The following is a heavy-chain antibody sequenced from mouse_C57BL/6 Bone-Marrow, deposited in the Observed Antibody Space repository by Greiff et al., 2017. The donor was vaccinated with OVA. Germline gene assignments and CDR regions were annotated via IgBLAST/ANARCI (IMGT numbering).Heavy chain of an antibody. Sequence: QVQLQQPGTELVKPGASVKLSCKASGYTFTSYWMHWVKQRPGHGLEWIGEILPGSGSTNYNEKFKGKATFTADTSSNTAYMQLSSLTTEDSAIYYCARGGIYYDYDAAMDYWGQGTSVTVSS. D-gene: IGHD2-4*01. CDR3: ARGGIYYDYDAAMDY. J-gene: IGHJ4*01. CDR2: ILPGSGST. V-gene: IGHV1-9*01. CDR1: GYTFTSYW.